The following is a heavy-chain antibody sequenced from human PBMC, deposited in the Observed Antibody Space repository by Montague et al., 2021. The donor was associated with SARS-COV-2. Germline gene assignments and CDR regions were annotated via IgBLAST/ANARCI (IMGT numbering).Heavy chain of an antibody. CDR3: ARDRFDFGAGRQGKIDF. J-gene: IGHJ4*02. V-gene: IGHV4-39*07. CDR2: IYYSGST. CDR1: GGSISSSSYY. Sequence: SKTLSLTCTVSGGSISSSSYYWGWIRQPPGKGLEWIGSIYYSGSTYYNPSLKSRVTISVDTSKNQFSLKLTSVTAADTAIYFCARDRFDFGAGRQGKIDFWGQGTLVTVSS. D-gene: IGHD3-10*01.